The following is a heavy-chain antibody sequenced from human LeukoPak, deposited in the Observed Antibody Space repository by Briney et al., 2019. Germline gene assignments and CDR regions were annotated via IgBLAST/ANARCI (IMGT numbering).Heavy chain of an antibody. CDR3: ARDVSYSSSPGLFDY. J-gene: IGHJ4*02. V-gene: IGHV3-21*01. D-gene: IGHD6-6*01. CDR1: GFTFNTYS. Sequence: GGSLRLSCAASGFTFNTYSMDWVRQAPGKGLEWVSSISSSSSYIYYADSVKGRFTISRDNAKNSLYLQMNSLRAEDTAVYYCARDVSYSSSPGLFDYWGQGTLVTVSS. CDR2: ISSSSSYI.